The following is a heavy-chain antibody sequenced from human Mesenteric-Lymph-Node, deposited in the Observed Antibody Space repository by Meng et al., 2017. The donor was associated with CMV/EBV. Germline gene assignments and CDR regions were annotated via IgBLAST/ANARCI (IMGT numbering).Heavy chain of an antibody. CDR1: GFTFSSYA. V-gene: IGHV3-30-3*01. CDR3: ARAHGGGITSFDY. CDR2: ISYDGSNK. D-gene: IGHD3-16*01. J-gene: IGHJ4*02. Sequence: GGSLRLSCAASGFTFSSYAMHWVRQAPGKGLEWVAVISYDGSNKYYADSVKGRFTISRDNSKNTLYLQMNSLRAEDTAVYYCARAHGGGITSFDYWGQGTLVTVSS.